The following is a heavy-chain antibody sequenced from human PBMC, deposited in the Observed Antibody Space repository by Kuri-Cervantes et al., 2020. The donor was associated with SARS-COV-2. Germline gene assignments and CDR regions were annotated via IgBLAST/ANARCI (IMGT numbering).Heavy chain of an antibody. CDR1: GFVFDFYE. CDR3: AKTTMVQGVIISGWIDY. D-gene: IGHD3-10*01. CDR2: ISPTASTI. Sequence: GESLKISCLTSGFVFDFYEMNWVRQAPGKGLEWLAYISPTASTIYYADSVTGRFTISRDNAQNAVYLHMKSLRADDTAVYYCAKTTMVQGVIISGWIDYWGQGTLVTVSS. V-gene: IGHV3-48*03. J-gene: IGHJ4*02.